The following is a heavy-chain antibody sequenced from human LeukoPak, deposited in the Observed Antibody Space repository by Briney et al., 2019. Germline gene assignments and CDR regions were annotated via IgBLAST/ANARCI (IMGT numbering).Heavy chain of an antibody. Sequence: GGSLRLSCAASGFTFSGYAMSWVRQAPGKGLEWVSAISGSGGSTYYADSVKGRFTISRDNSKNTLYLRMNSLRAEDTAVYYCAKDLLTGILVYWGQGTLVTVSS. CDR2: ISGSGGST. CDR3: AKDLLTGILVY. V-gene: IGHV3-23*01. D-gene: IGHD2-21*02. CDR1: GFTFSGYA. J-gene: IGHJ4*02.